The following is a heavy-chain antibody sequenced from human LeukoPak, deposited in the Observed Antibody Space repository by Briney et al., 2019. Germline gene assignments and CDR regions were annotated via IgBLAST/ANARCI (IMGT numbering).Heavy chain of an antibody. D-gene: IGHD3-3*01. V-gene: IGHV4-39*01. Sequence: SETPSLTCTVSGGSISSSSYYWGWIHQPPGKGLEWIGSIYYSGSTYYNPSLKSRVTISVDTSKNQFSLKLSSVTAADTAVYYCARTGRSITIFGVVINHYYYYGMDVWGQGTTVTVSS. CDR1: GGSISSSSYY. CDR2: IYYSGST. CDR3: ARTGRSITIFGVVINHYYYYGMDV. J-gene: IGHJ6*02.